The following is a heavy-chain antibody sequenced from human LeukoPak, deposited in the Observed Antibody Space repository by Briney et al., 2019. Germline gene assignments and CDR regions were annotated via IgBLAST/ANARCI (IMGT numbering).Heavy chain of an antibody. CDR1: GFTFSDYY. CDR2: INQDGSEK. Sequence: PGGSLRLSCAASGFTFSDYYMSWIRQAPGEGVEWVGNINQDGSEKNFVDSVKGRFTISRDNAKNPLYLQLTRLRVEDTATYFCARATPHTHSGDAFDLWGQGTLVAVSS. V-gene: IGHV3-7*01. D-gene: IGHD2-15*01. CDR3: ARATPHTHSGDAFDL. J-gene: IGHJ3*01.